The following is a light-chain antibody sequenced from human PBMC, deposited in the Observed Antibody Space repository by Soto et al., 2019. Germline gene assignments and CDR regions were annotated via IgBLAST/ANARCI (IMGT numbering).Light chain of an antibody. Sequence: VLTHFPDSLNRALSGRGTVHCKSSLSVLYSSNNKNYLAWYQQKLGQPPKLLIRWASTRESGVPDRFSGSESATDFTRIISRLPGEDVAVNYCQQYYSTAWTFGQGTKVDIK. V-gene: IGKV4-1*01. CDR1: LSVLYSSNNKNY. CDR3: QQYYSTAWT. CDR2: WAS. J-gene: IGKJ1*01.